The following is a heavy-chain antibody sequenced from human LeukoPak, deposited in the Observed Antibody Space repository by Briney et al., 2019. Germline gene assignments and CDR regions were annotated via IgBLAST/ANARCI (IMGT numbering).Heavy chain of an antibody. CDR2: LSGSGSTT. CDR3: ARDQSLLLRGLDY. J-gene: IGHJ4*02. CDR1: GFTFSSYA. V-gene: IGHV3-23*01. D-gene: IGHD3-22*01. Sequence: GGSLRLSCAASGFTFSSYAMNWVRQAPGKGLEWVSALSGSGSTTYYADSVKGRFTISRDNAKNSLYLQMNSLRAEDTAVYYCARDQSLLLRGLDYWGQGTLVTVSS.